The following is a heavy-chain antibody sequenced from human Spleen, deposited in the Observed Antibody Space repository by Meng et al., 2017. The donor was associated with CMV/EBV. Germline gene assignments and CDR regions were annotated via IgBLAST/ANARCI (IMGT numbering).Heavy chain of an antibody. CDR1: GYTFTSYG. D-gene: IGHD3-10*01. Sequence: ASVKVSCKASGYTFTSYGISWVRQAPGQGLEWMGWISAYNGNTNYAQKLQGRVTMTTDTSTSTAYMELRSLRSDDTAVYYCARVGRRQDVVRGLTHYYYYGMDVWGQGTTVTVSS. V-gene: IGHV1-18*01. CDR2: ISAYNGNT. CDR3: ARVGRRQDVVRGLTHYYYYGMDV. J-gene: IGHJ6*02.